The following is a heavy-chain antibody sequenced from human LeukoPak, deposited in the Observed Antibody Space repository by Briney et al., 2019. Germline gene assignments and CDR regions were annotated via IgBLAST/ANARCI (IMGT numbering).Heavy chain of an antibody. CDR1: GGSVSSGSYY. D-gene: IGHD6-13*01. CDR3: ARDQGGGSSWYDY. V-gene: IGHV4-61*01. Sequence: SETLSLTCTVSGGSVSSGSYYWSWIRQPPGKELEWIGSIYYTGSTYYNPSHKSRVSIFVDTSKNQFSLKLSSVTAADTAVYYCARDQGGGSSWYDYWGQGILVTVSS. J-gene: IGHJ4*02. CDR2: IYYTGST.